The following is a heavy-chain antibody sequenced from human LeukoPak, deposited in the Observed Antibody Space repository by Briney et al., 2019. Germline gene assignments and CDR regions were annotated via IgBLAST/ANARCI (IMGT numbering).Heavy chain of an antibody. Sequence: GGPLKFSCMGSGSRFSTYWSGGGRQLPGKGLGGMGIIYPGDSDTRYSPSFHGQATISADKSISAAYLQWRSLKASDTAMYYCARLNDYDSSGYYYVADYWGQGTLVTVSS. CDR3: ARLNDYDSSGYYYVADY. D-gene: IGHD3-22*01. V-gene: IGHV5-51*01. J-gene: IGHJ4*02. CDR2: IYPGDSDT. CDR1: GSRFSTYW.